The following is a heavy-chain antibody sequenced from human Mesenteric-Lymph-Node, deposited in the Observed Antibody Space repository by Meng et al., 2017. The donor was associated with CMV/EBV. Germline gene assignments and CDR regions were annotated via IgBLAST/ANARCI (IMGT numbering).Heavy chain of an antibody. Sequence: GESLKISCAASGFTFSSYEMHWVRQAPGKGLEWVAALSSDGKTKFFGNSARGRFTMSRDNSQNMVYLDMQGLRPDDTALYYCARELKLRVNFDNWGQGTMVTVSS. D-gene: IGHD6-6*01. CDR1: GFTFSSYE. CDR3: ARELKLRVNFDN. V-gene: IGHV3-30*03. J-gene: IGHJ4*02. CDR2: LSSDGKTK.